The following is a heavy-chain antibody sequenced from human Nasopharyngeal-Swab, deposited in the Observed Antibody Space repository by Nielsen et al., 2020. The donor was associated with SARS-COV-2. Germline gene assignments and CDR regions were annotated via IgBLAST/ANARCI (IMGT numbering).Heavy chain of an antibody. CDR3: ARGGNYDFWSGYYPNSYYYYYGMDV. Sequence: SETLSLTCTVSGGSISSGSYYWSWIRQPAGKGLEWIGYIYYSGSTNYNPSLKSRVTISVDTSKNQFSLKLSSVTAADTAVYYCARGGNYDFWSGYYPNSYYYYYGMDVWGQGTTVTVSS. V-gene: IGHV4-61*10. J-gene: IGHJ6*02. D-gene: IGHD3-3*01. CDR2: IYYSGST. CDR1: GGSISSGSYY.